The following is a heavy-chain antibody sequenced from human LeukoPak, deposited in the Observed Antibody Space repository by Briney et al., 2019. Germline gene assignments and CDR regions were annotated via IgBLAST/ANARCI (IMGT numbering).Heavy chain of an antibody. CDR2: ISGSGGST. D-gene: IGHD3-3*01. CDR1: GFXXSSYA. V-gene: IGHV3-23*01. Sequence: XXLRLXXXXSGFXXSSYAMSWVRQAPGKGLEWVSAISGSGGSTYYADSVKGRFTISRDNSKNTLYLQMNSLRAEDTAVYYCAKVLGDYDFWSGSYYFDYWGQGTLVTVSS. CDR3: AKVLGDYDFWSGSYYFDY. J-gene: IGHJ4*02.